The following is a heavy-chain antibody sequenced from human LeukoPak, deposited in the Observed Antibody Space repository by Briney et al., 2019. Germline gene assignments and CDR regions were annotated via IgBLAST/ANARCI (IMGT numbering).Heavy chain of an antibody. CDR3: ARRQYRSSWYYFDY. Sequence: PGGSLRLSCAASGFTFSSYWMHWVRQAPGKGLVWVSRINSDGSSTSYADSVEGRFTISRDNAKNTLYLQMNSLRAEDTAVYYCARRQYRSSWYYFDYWGQGTLVTVSS. CDR1: GFTFSSYW. V-gene: IGHV3-74*01. CDR2: INSDGSST. D-gene: IGHD6-13*01. J-gene: IGHJ4*02.